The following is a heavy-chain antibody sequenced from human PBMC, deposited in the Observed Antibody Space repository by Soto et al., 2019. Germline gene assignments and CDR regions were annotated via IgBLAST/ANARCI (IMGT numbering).Heavy chain of an antibody. CDR1: GGSIRSGGYS. V-gene: IGHV4-30-2*01. Sequence: TLSLTCAVSGGSIRSGGYSWSWIRQPPGKCLEWIGYVYHSGSTYYSSSLKSRVTISVDMSKNQISLKLTSVTAADTAVYYCARGVSSSQKRFYYRMDVWGQGTTVTVS. CDR2: VYHSGST. CDR3: ARGVSSSQKRFYYRMDV. D-gene: IGHD2-15*01. J-gene: IGHJ6*02.